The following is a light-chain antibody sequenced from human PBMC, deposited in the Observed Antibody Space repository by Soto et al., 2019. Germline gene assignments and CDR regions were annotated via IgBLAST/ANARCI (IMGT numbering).Light chain of an antibody. CDR3: CSYAGSSSVV. V-gene: IGLV2-11*01. J-gene: IGLJ2*01. Sequence: QSALTQPPSASGSPGQSVTISCTGTSSDVGGYNYVSWYQQHPGKAPKLMIYDVSKRPSGVPDRFSGSKSGNTASLTISGLQAEDEADYYCCSYAGSSSVVFGGGTQLTVL. CDR2: DVS. CDR1: SSDVGGYNY.